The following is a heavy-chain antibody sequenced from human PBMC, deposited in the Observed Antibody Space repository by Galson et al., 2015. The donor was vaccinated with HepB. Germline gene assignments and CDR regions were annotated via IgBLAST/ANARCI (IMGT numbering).Heavy chain of an antibody. Sequence: SVKVSCKASGYTFTSYAMHWVRQAPGQRLEWMGWINAGNGNTKYSQKFQGRVTITRDTSASTAYMELSSLRSEDTAVYYCARVPLLLNCGGDCYQGWFDPWGQGTLVTVSS. D-gene: IGHD2-21*01. CDR1: GYTFTSYA. CDR2: INAGNGNT. CDR3: ARVPLLLNCGGDCYQGWFDP. J-gene: IGHJ5*02. V-gene: IGHV1-3*01.